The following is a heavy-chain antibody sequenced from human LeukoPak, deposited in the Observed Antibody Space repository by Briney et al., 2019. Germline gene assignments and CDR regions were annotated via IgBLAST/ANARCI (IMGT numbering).Heavy chain of an antibody. D-gene: IGHD2-15*01. CDR3: AREGNGLLSKDLDY. CDR1: GYTFTDYY. V-gene: IGHV1-2*02. J-gene: IGHJ4*02. CDR2: INPRDGGT. Sequence: ASVKVSCKGSGYTFTDYYLHWVRQAPGQGLEWVGYINPRDGGTSSPPNFRGRVTMTTDASSSTVYMELSRLTSDDTAIYYCAREGNGLLSKDLDYWCQGTLVTVSS.